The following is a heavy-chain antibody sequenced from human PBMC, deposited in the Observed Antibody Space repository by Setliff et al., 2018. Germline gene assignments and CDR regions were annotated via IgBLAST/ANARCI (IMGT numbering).Heavy chain of an antibody. D-gene: IGHD3-16*01. CDR1: GYPISRGFY. V-gene: IGHV4-38-2*02. CDR3: ARAAARAEYSDTSAYLPFDF. CDR2: VYHSGSS. Sequence: SETLSLTCTVSGYPISRGFYWGWIRQSPGKGLEWIGSVYHSGSSYQNPSLRSRIAVSVDTSKNQFSLRLNSVTAADTAVYFCARAAARAEYSDTSAYLPFDFWGVGTLVTVS. J-gene: IGHJ4*02.